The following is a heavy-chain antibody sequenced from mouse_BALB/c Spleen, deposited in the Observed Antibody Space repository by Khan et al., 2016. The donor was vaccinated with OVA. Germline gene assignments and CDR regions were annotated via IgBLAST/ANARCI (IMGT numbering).Heavy chain of an antibody. D-gene: IGHD2-14*01. CDR3: VRPGNRYERVFDY. CDR1: GYTFTRYV. V-gene: IGHV1S136*01. Sequence: EVQLQQSGPELVKPGASVKMSCKASGYTFTRYVMHWVKQKPGQGLEWIGYINPYNDGTKYNEKFKGKATLTSDKSSSTAYMELSSLTSEDSAVYYCVRPGNRYERVFDYLGQGTTLTVSS. CDR2: INPYNDGT. J-gene: IGHJ2*01.